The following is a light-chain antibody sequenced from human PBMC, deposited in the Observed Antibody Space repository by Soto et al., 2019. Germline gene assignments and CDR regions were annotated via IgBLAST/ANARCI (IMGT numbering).Light chain of an antibody. CDR2: EVT. Sequence: QSALTQPPSASGSPGQSVIISCTGTSSDVGGYNFVSWFQQHPGKAPKLMIYEVTKRPSGVPDRFSGSKSGNAASLTVSGLQAEGEAEDDCISYAAGNNYLVFGGGTKLTVL. CDR3: ISYAAGNNYLV. V-gene: IGLV2-8*01. CDR1: SSDVGGYNF. J-gene: IGLJ2*01.